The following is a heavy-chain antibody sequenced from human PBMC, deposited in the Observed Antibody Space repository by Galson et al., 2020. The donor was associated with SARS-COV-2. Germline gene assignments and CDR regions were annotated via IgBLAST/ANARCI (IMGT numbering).Heavy chain of an antibody. V-gene: IGHV4-59*01. J-gene: IGHJ4*02. CDR1: GASISRYY. D-gene: IGHD2-21*02. Sequence: PSETLSLTCTVSGASISRYYWSWIRQPPGKGLEWIGYISYSGGSNYNPSLKSRVTISVDTSKNQFSLRMNSVTAADTAVYYCARVAVVTATIDYWGQGTLVTVSS. CDR2: ISYSGGS. CDR3: ARVAVVTATIDY.